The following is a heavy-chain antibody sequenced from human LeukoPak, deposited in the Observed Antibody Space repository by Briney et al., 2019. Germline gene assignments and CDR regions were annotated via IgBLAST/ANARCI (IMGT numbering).Heavy chain of an antibody. Sequence: PSETLSLTCTVSGGSISSGSYYWSWIRQPAGKGLEWIGRIYTSGSTNYNPSLKSRVTISVDTSKNQFSLKLSSVTAADTAVYYCARDGTTVATTGFDYWGQGTLVTVSS. CDR2: IYTSGST. CDR1: GGSISSGSYY. V-gene: IGHV4-61*02. D-gene: IGHD4-23*01. J-gene: IGHJ4*02. CDR3: ARDGTTVATTGFDY.